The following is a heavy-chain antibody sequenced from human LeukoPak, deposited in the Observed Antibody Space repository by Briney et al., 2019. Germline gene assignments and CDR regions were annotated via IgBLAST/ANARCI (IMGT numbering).Heavy chain of an antibody. CDR1: GFTFSDYY. CDR2: IDGSGSTI. J-gene: IGHJ3*02. CDR3: ARDIPARYCSSTSCYLDAFDI. Sequence: GGSLRLSCEASGFTFSDYYMSWIRQAPGKGLEWVSYIDGSGSTIYYADSVKGRFTISRDNAKNSLYLQMNSLRAEDTAVYYCARDIPARYCSSTSCYLDAFDIWGQGTMVTVSS. D-gene: IGHD2-2*01. V-gene: IGHV3-11*01.